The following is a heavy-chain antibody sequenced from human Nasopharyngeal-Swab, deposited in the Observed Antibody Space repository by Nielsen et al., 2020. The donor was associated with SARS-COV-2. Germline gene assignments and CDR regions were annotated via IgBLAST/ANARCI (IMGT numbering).Heavy chain of an antibody. J-gene: IGHJ4*02. Sequence: SGATVVQPTQTLTLTCTFSGFSLSTGGVGVGWIRQPPGKALEWLPLIYWHDDKRYNPTLKTRLTITKGTAENQVVLTMTNVDPVDTATYYCALCRTMKLDSWGQGTLVTVSS. CDR2: IYWHDDK. D-gene: IGHD3-22*01. CDR1: GFSLSTGGVG. CDR3: ALCRTMKLDS. V-gene: IGHV2-5*01.